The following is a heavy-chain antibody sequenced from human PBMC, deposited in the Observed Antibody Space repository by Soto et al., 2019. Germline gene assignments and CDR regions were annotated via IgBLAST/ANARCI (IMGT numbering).Heavy chain of an antibody. Sequence: GGSLRLSCAAAGFRFSDHYMTWIRQAPGKGLEWVSYISSGSSTIYYAHSAKGRFTISRDNAKNSLYLQMNSLRAEDTAVYYCATSSGALAASFPYYFDYWGHGTLVTVSS. CDR3: ATSSGALAASFPYYFDY. J-gene: IGHJ4*01. CDR1: GFRFSDHY. V-gene: IGHV3-11*01. D-gene: IGHD6-19*01. CDR2: ISSGSSTI.